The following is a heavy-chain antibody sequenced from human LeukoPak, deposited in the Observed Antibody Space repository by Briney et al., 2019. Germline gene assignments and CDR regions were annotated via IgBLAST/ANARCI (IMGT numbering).Heavy chain of an antibody. D-gene: IGHD5-18*01. CDR3: ASRQLWPRRDDY. CDR2: INHSGST. CDR1: GGSFSGYY. Sequence: KPSETLSLTCAVYGGSFSGYYWSWIRQPPGKGLEWTGEINHSGSTNYNPSLKSRVTISVDTSKNQFSLKLSSVTAADTAVYYCASRQLWPRRDDYWGQGTLVTVSS. J-gene: IGHJ4*02. V-gene: IGHV4-34*01.